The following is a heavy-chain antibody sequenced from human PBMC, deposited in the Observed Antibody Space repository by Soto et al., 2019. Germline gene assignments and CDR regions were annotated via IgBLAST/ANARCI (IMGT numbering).Heavy chain of an antibody. CDR1: GFTFSSYS. Sequence: GGSLRLSCAASGFTFSSYSMNWVRQAPGKGLEWVSSISSSSSYIYYADSVKGRFTISRDNAKNSLYLQMNSLRAEDTAVYYCARMGPDYDFWSGSYYMDVWGKGTTVTVSS. D-gene: IGHD3-3*01. CDR3: ARMGPDYDFWSGSYYMDV. J-gene: IGHJ6*03. V-gene: IGHV3-21*01. CDR2: ISSSSSYI.